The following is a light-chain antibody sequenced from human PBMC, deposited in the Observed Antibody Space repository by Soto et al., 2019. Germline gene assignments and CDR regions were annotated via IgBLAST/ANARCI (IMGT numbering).Light chain of an antibody. V-gene: IGLV4-69*02. CDR3: QTWGTGIHVV. CDR2: LNSDGSH. CDR1: SGHSSYA. Sequence: QSVLTQSPSASASPGASVKLTCTLSSGHSSYAIAWHQQQPEKGPRYLMKLNSDGSHSKGDGIPDRFSGSSSGAERYLIISSLQSEDEADYYCQTWGTGIHVVFGGGTKLTVL. J-gene: IGLJ2*01.